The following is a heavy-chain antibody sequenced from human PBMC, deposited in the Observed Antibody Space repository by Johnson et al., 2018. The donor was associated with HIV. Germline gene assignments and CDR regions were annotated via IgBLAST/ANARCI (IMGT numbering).Heavy chain of an antibody. CDR3: ARPPRERIISGSYGAFDL. J-gene: IGHJ3*01. Sequence: QVLLVESGGGVVQPGRSLRLSCAASGFTFSSYAIHWVRQAPGQGLEWVAVISYDGINNYSADPVKGRFPLSIDYAKNTLYLQMNSLRNDDTAVYYCARPPRERIISGSYGAFDLWGQGTMVTVSS. CDR2: ISYDGINN. CDR1: GFTFSSYA. V-gene: IGHV3-30*04. D-gene: IGHD1-26*01.